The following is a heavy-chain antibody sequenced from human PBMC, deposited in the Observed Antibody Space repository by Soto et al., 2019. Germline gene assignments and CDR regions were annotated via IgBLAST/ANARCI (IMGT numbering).Heavy chain of an antibody. CDR2: IWPSGDT. D-gene: IGHD2-2*01. J-gene: IGHJ4*02. CDR3: PRDEPNCSITNCCPFAY. Sequence: XASLSLACAVCGDCISSKHWWNWIRQPPGKGLEWVGEIWPSGDTNYSPSLEGRVTVSLDKSQNQFSLRLTSVTAADTAVYYCPRDEPNCSITNCCPFAYWAQGILVTVSS. V-gene: IGHV4-4*02. CDR1: GDCISSKHW.